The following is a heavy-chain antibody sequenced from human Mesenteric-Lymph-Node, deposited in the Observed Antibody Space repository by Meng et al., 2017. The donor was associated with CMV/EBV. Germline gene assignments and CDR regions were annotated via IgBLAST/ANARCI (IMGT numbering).Heavy chain of an antibody. J-gene: IGHJ4*02. CDR1: GSPFTGYY. CDR2: INSNTGGT. Sequence: SGSPFTGYYMHWVRQAPGQGLEWMGRINSNTGGTNYAQKFQGRVTMTRDTSISTAYMELSRLTSDDTAVYYCARGRYCSSTSCYPFDYWGQGTLVTVSS. D-gene: IGHD2-2*01. CDR3: ARGRYCSSTSCYPFDY. V-gene: IGHV1-2*06.